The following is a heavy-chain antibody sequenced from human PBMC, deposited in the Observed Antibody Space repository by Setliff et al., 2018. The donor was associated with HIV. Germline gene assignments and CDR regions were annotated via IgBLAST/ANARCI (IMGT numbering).Heavy chain of an antibody. J-gene: IGHJ4*02. CDR2: IYASGVT. D-gene: IGHD3-16*01. Sequence: PSETLSLTCTVSGGSISSGSHFWGWIRQPAGKGLEWIGHIYASGVTKHNPSLKSRVIISVDTSRSQFSLTLKSVTAADSAIYYCVSGAGGPVGRDPPNGYWGQGILVTVSS. CDR1: GGSISSGSHF. CDR3: VSGAGGPVGRDPPNGY. V-gene: IGHV4-61*09.